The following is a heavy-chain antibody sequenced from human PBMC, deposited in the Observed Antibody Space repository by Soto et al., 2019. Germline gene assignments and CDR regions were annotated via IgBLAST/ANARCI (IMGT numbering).Heavy chain of an antibody. CDR3: AQVSGVVALDGYFDC. J-gene: IGHJ4*02. CDR2: ISGSGCST. V-gene: IGHV3-23*01. Sequence: EVQLLESGGGLVQPGGSLRLACVASGFTFSSYAMTWVRQAPGKGLEWVSGISGSGCSTYYADSVKGRFTISRDNSKNTLYLQMNSLSAEDTAVYFCAQVSGVVALDGYFDCWGQGTLVTVSS. CDR1: GFTFSSYA. D-gene: IGHD2-15*01.